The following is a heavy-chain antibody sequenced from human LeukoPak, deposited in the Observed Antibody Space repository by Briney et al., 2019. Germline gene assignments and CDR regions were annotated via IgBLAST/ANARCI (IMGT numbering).Heavy chain of an antibody. CDR2: IKQDGSGK. Sequence: GGSLRLSCAASGFTFSSYWMSWVRQAPGKGLEWVANIKQDGSGKYYVDSVKGRFTISRDNSKNTLYLQMNSLRAEDTAVYYCARAEGYDSSGYYFYYWGQGTLVTVSS. J-gene: IGHJ4*02. CDR1: GFTFSSYW. D-gene: IGHD3-22*01. V-gene: IGHV3-7*01. CDR3: ARAEGYDSSGYYFYY.